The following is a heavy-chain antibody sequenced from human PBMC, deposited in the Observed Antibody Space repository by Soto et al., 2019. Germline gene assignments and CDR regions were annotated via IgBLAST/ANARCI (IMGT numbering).Heavy chain of an antibody. CDR3: ARDQTREESYYYYYGMDV. CDR2: IWYDGSNK. V-gene: IGHV3-33*01. J-gene: IGHJ6*02. Sequence: LRLSCAASGFTFSSYGMHWVRQAPGKGLEWVAVIWYDGSNKYYADSVKGRFTISRDNSKNTLYLQMNSLRAGDTAVYYCARDQTREESYYYYYGMDVWGQGTTVTVSS. CDR1: GFTFSSYG.